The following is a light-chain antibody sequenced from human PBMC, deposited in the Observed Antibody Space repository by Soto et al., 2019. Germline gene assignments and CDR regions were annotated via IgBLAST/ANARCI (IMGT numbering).Light chain of an antibody. Sequence: EIVLTQSTGTLSLSPGERATLCCRASQSVSSYLAWYQQKRGQDPRLLIYDASNRATGIPVRFSGSGSGTDFTLTISGLEPEDFAVYYCQQRSNWITFGQGTRLEIK. CDR2: DAS. J-gene: IGKJ5*01. V-gene: IGKV3-11*01. CDR1: QSVSSY. CDR3: QQRSNWIT.